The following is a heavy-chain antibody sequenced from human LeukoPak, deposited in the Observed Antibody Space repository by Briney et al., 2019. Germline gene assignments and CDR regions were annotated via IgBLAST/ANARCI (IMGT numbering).Heavy chain of an antibody. V-gene: IGHV3-11*01. CDR1: GFTFSDYY. CDR2: ISSSGSTI. J-gene: IGHJ4*02. CDR3: ARDNYYYDSSGYYSHFDY. Sequence: GGSLRLSCAASGFTFSDYYMSWIRQAPGKGLEWVSYISSSGSTIYYADSVKGRFTISRDNAKNSLYLQMNSLRAEDTAVYYCARDNYYYDSSGYYSHFDYWGQGTLVTDSS. D-gene: IGHD3-22*01.